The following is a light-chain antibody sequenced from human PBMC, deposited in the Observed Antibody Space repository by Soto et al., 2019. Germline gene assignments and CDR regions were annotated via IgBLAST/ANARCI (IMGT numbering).Light chain of an antibody. Sequence: EIVMTQSPATLSVSPGERATLSCRASQNVGNNLVWYQQKPGQAPRLLIYGASTRAPSIPARFSGSGSGTDFTLTISSLQSEDFAVYYCQQRSNWPPITFGQGTRLEIK. V-gene: IGKV3-15*01. J-gene: IGKJ5*01. CDR3: QQRSNWPPIT. CDR1: QNVGNN. CDR2: GAS.